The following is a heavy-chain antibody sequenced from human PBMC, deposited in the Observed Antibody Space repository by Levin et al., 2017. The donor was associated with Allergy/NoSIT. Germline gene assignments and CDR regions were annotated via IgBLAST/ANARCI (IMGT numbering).Heavy chain of an antibody. Sequence: GESLKISCAASGFIFNSYAMSWVRQAPGKGLEWVSGISGSGDKTYYGDSVKGRFTISRDNSKNTLYLQMESLRAEDTAVYYCAKDDYIRAVMTAHFNYWGQGTLVTVSS. CDR2: ISGSGDKT. V-gene: IGHV3-23*01. D-gene: IGHD2-21*02. CDR1: GFIFNSYA. CDR3: AKDDYIRAVMTAHFNY. J-gene: IGHJ4*02.